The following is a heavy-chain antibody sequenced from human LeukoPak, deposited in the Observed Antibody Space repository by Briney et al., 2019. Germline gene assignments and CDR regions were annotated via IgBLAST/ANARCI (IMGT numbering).Heavy chain of an antibody. J-gene: IGHJ4*02. V-gene: IGHV1-3*01. CDR1: GYTFTSYA. CDR2: INAGNGNT. D-gene: IGHD1-26*01. CDR3: ARGLYALVGATRPNDY. Sequence: SVKVSCKASGYTFTSYAMHWVRQAPGQRLEWMGWINAGNGNTKYSQKFQGRVAMTRNTSITTAYMELSSLKSEDTAVYYCARGLYALVGATRPNDYWGQGTLVTVSS.